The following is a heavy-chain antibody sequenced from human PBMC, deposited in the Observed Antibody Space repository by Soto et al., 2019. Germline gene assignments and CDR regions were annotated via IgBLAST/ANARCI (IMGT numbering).Heavy chain of an antibody. J-gene: IGHJ3*02. CDR3: AKDRGTPYYDFLPGYHAVFDI. CDR1: GFTFSSYA. Sequence: GGFLRLSCAASGFTFSSYAMSWVRQAPGKGLEWVSAISGSGGSTYYADSVKGRFTISRDNSKNTLYLQMNSLRAEDTAVYYCAKDRGTPYYDFLPGYHAVFDIGGKGTMVTVSS. D-gene: IGHD3-9*01. CDR2: ISGSGGST. V-gene: IGHV3-23*01.